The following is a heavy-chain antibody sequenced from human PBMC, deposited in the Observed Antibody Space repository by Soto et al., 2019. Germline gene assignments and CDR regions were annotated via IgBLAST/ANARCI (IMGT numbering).Heavy chain of an antibody. Sequence: QVQLVESGGGMVQPGMSLRLSCAASGFTFSSYGMHWVRQAPGKGLEWVAVISSDGSKKYHADSVKGRLTISRDNSKDTLYLQMSSLRTADTAVYYCAKTGYYGMDVWGQGTTVTVSS. CDR1: GFTFSSYG. CDR3: AKTGYYGMDV. CDR2: ISSDGSKK. J-gene: IGHJ6*02. V-gene: IGHV3-30*18.